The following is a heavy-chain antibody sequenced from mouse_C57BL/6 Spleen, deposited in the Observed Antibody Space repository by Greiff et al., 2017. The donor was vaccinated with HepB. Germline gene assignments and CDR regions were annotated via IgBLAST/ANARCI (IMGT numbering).Heavy chain of an antibody. CDR3: LYGNYRVPLAY. D-gene: IGHD2-1*01. V-gene: IGHV1-39*01. Sequence: EVKLQESGPELVKPGASVKISCKASGYSFTDYNMNWVKQSNGKSLEWIGVINPNYGTTSYNQKFKGKATLTVDQSSSTAYMQLNSLTSEDSAVYYCLYGNYRVPLAYWGQGTLVTVSA. CDR2: INPNYGTT. J-gene: IGHJ3*01. CDR1: GYSFTDYN.